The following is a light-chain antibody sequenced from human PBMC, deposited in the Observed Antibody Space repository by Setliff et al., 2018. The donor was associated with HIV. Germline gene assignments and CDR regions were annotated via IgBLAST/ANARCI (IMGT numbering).Light chain of an antibody. Sequence: QTVVTQEPSFSVSPGGTVTLTCGLSSGSVSTNYYPSWYQQTPGQAPRTLIYSTHTRPSGIPDRFSGSILGNKAALTITGAQADDECDYYCVLYMGSGISVFGGGTQLTVL. V-gene: IGLV8-61*01. CDR1: SGSVSTNYY. J-gene: IGLJ2*01. CDR3: VLYMGSGISV. CDR2: STH.